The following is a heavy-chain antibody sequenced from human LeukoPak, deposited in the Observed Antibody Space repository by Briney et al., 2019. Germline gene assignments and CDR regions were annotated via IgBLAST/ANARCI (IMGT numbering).Heavy chain of an antibody. CDR2: IYYSGST. CDR3: VTYYFDSSGPKKNY. J-gene: IGHJ4*02. D-gene: IGHD3-22*01. V-gene: IGHV4-30-4*01. CDR1: GGSISSGDYY. Sequence: PSETLSLTCTVSGGSISSGDYYWSWLRQPPGKGLEWIGYIYYSGSTNYNPSLKSRVTISVDTSKKQFSLKLSSVTAADTAVYYCVTYYFDSSGPKKNYWGQGTLVTVSS.